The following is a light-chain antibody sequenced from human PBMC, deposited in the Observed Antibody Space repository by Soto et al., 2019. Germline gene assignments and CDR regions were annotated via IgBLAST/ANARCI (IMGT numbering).Light chain of an antibody. V-gene: IGLV1-40*01. CDR2: GNS. CDR1: SSNIGAGFD. CDR3: QSYDSKLRGVV. Sequence: QSVLTQPPSVSAAPGQRVTISCTGSSSNIGAGFDVHWYQQFPGTAPKLLIFGNSNRPSGVPDRFSGSKSGTSASLAIAGLQAEDEADYYCQSYDSKLRGVVFGGGTKLTVL. J-gene: IGLJ2*01.